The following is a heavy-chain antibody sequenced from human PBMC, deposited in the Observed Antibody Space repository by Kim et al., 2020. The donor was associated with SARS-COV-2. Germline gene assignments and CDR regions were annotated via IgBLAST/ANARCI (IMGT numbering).Heavy chain of an antibody. CDR3: ARVSDSSGFHDAFDI. J-gene: IGHJ3*02. CDR1: GFTFSSYG. V-gene: IGHV3-33*01. D-gene: IGHD3-22*01. CDR2: IWYDGSNK. Sequence: GGSLRLSCAASGFTFSSYGMHWVRQAPGKGLEWVAVIWYDGSNKYYADSVKGRFTISRDNSKNTLYLQMNSLRAEDTAVYYCARVSDSSGFHDAFDIWGQGTMVTVSS.